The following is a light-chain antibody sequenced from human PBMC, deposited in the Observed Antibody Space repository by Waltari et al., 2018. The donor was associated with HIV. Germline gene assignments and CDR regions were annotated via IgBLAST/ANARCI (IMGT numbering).Light chain of an antibody. CDR3: STWDDRLNGVV. Sequence: QSVLTQPPSASGAPGQRVTIPCSGSPPNIGSSKVNWYPPFSRAAPNLRIYADAQLPSGVPDRFSGSKSGTSASLVISGLQSEDEADYYCSTWDDRLNGVVFGGGTRLTVV. V-gene: IGLV1-44*01. CDR2: ADA. J-gene: IGLJ2*01. CDR1: PPNIGSSK.